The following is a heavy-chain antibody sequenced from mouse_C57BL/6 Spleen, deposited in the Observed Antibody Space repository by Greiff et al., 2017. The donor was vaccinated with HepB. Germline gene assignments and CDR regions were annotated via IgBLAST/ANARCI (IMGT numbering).Heavy chain of an antibody. CDR1: GFTFSDYG. CDR3: ARSYSNDDDYFDY. CDR2: ISSGSSTI. J-gene: IGHJ2*01. D-gene: IGHD2-12*01. V-gene: IGHV5-17*01. Sequence: DVHLVESGGGLVKPGGSLKLSCAASGFTFSDYGMHWVRQAPEKGLEWVAYISSGSSTIYYADTVKGRFTIYRDNAKTNLFLQMTSLRSDDTAMYYCARSYSNDDDYFDYWGQGTTLTVAS.